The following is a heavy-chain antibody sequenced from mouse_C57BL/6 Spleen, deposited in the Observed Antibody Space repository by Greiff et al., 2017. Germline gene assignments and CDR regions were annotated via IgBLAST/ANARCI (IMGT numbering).Heavy chain of an antibody. CDR2: IYPGSGST. CDR3: ARDSSGSAWFAY. CDR1: GYTFTSYW. J-gene: IGHJ3*01. V-gene: IGHV1-55*01. Sequence: QVQLQQSGAELVKPGASVKMSCKASGYTFTSYWITWVKQRPGQGLEWIGDIYPGSGSTNYNEKFKSKATLTVDTSSSTAYMQLSSLTSEDSAVYYCARDSSGSAWFAYWGQGTLVTVSA. D-gene: IGHD3-2*02.